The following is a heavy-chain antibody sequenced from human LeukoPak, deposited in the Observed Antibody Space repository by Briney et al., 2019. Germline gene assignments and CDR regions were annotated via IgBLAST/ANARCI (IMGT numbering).Heavy chain of an antibody. CDR1: GGSISSYY. CDR2: IYYSGST. D-gene: IGHD6-19*01. Sequence: SETLSLTCTVSGGSISSYYWSWIRQPPGKGLEWVGYIYYSGSTNYNPSLKSRVTISVDTSKNQFSLKLSSVTAADTAVYYCAREAVAGASFDLWGRGTLVTVSS. V-gene: IGHV4-59*08. CDR3: AREAVAGASFDL. J-gene: IGHJ2*01.